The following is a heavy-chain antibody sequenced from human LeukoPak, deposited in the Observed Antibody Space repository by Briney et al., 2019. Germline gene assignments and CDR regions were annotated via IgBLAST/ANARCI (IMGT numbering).Heavy chain of an antibody. CDR3: ARHSSGSYFY. CDR2: IDPSDSYT. CDR1: GYSFTTYW. J-gene: IGHJ4*02. V-gene: IGHV5-10-1*01. Sequence: GASLRISCKGSGYSFTTYWISWVRQMPGKGLEWMGRIDPSDSYTNYSPSFQGHVTISADKSTSTAYLQWSSLKASDTAMYYCARHSSGSYFYWGQGTLVTVSS. D-gene: IGHD3-10*01.